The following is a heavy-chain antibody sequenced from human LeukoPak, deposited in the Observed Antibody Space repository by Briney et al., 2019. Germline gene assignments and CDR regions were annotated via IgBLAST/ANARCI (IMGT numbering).Heavy chain of an antibody. CDR1: GGTFSSYA. CDR2: IIPIFGTA. D-gene: IGHD2-15*01. CDR3: ARDLLDCSGGSCYFAY. V-gene: IGHV1-69*13. J-gene: IGHJ4*02. Sequence: SVKVSCKASGGTFSSYAISWVRQAPGQGLEWMGGIIPIFGTANYAQKFQGRVTITADESTSTAYMELSSLRSEDTAVYYCARDLLDCSGGSCYFAYWGQGTLVTVSS.